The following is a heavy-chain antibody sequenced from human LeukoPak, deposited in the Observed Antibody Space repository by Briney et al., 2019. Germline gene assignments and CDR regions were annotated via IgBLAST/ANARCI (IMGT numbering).Heavy chain of an antibody. CDR1: GLTFSSYG. D-gene: IGHD3-22*01. J-gene: IGHJ4*02. Sequence: GGSLRLSCAASGLTFSSYGMHWVRQAPGKGLEWVAFIRYDGSNKYYADSVKGRFTISRDNSKNTLYLHMNSLRAEDTAVYYCAKDQTYNYDSSGYYLDYWGQGTLVTVSS. V-gene: IGHV3-30*02. CDR3: AKDQTYNYDSSGYYLDY. CDR2: IRYDGSNK.